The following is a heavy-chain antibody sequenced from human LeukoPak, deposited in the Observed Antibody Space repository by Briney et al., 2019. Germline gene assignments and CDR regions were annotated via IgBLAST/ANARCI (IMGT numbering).Heavy chain of an antibody. CDR2: INHSGST. CDR3: ARDSEGGYDYDPFFDY. D-gene: IGHD5-12*01. Sequence: SETLSLTCAVYGGSFSGYYWSWIRQPPGKGLEWIGEINHSGSTNYNPSLKSRVTISVDTSKNQFSLKLSSVTAEDTAVYYCARDSEGGYDYDPFFDYWGQGTLVTVSS. CDR1: GGSFSGYY. V-gene: IGHV4-34*01. J-gene: IGHJ4*02.